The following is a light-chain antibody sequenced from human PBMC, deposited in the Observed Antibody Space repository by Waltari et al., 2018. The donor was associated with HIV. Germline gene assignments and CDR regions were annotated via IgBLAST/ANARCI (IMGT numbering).Light chain of an antibody. CDR2: AAY. J-gene: IGKJ4*01. V-gene: IGKV1-39*01. Sequence: DIQMTQSPSSLSASVGDRVILTCRASQSISSHLNWYQQKPGKAPKLLIYAAYTLQSGVPPRFSGSGSGTDFTLTISSLQPEDFATYYCQQSYSSPLTFGGGTKVEIK. CDR1: QSISSH. CDR3: QQSYSSPLT.